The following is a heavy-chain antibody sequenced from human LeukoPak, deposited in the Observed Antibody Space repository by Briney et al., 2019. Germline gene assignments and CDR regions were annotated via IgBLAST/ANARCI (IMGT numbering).Heavy chain of an antibody. D-gene: IGHD2-2*01. CDR3: ARVLSPIVVVPAAMVWFDP. CDR1: GGSFSGYY. J-gene: IGHJ5*02. Sequence: SETLSLTCAVYGGSFSGYYWSWIRQPPGKGLEWMGEINHSGSTNYNPSLKSRVTISVDTSKNQFSLKLSSVTAADTAVYYCARVLSPIVVVPAAMVWFDPWGQGTLVTVSS. CDR2: INHSGST. V-gene: IGHV4-34*01.